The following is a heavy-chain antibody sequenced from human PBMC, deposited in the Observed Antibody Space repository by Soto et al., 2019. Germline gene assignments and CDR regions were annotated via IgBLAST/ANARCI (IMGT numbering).Heavy chain of an antibody. CDR1: GFTFSSYE. V-gene: IGHV3-48*03. CDR2: ISSSGSTI. D-gene: IGHD6-13*01. CDR3: ASSRIAATFDY. Sequence: PGGSLRLSCAASGFTFSSYEMNWVRQAPGKGLEWVSYISSSGSTIYYADSVKGRFTISRDNAKNSLYLQMNSLRAEDTAVYYCASSRIAATFDYWGQGTLVTVSS. J-gene: IGHJ4*02.